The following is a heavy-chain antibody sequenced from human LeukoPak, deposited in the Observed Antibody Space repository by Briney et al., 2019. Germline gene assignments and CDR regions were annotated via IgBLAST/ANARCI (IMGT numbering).Heavy chain of an antibody. D-gene: IGHD3-22*01. J-gene: IGHJ6*03. V-gene: IGHV3-74*01. CDR2: INSDGSST. CDR1: GLTFSSCW. CDR3: ARAPNYYDSKAAGYYMDV. Sequence: GGSLRLSCAASGLTFSSCWMHWVRLAPGKGLVWVSRINSDGSSTTYANSARGRFTVARDNAKNTLYLQMNSLRAEDTAVYYCARAPNYYDSKAAGYYMDVWGKGTTVTVSS.